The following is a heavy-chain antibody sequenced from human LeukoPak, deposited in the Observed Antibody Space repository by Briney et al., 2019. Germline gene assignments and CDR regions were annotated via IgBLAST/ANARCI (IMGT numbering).Heavy chain of an antibody. CDR1: GVSISSYY. CDR3: ARGGPHYYDSSGFGY. J-gene: IGHJ4*02. D-gene: IGHD3-22*01. CDR2: IYGSGST. V-gene: IGHV4-59*01. Sequence: PAETLSLTCTVSGVSISSYYWSWIRQPPGKGLEWIGYIYGSGSTTYNPSLKSRVTISVDTSKNQFSLKLSSVTAADTAVYYCARGGPHYYDSSGFGYWGQGNLVTVSS.